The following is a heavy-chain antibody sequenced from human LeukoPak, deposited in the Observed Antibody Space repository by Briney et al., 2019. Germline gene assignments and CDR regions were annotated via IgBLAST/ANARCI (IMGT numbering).Heavy chain of an antibody. CDR3: ARHATSGSGTYPLDY. J-gene: IGHJ4*02. CDR2: IYYSGST. D-gene: IGHD3-10*01. CDR1: GVSISSYY. Sequence: SETLSLTCTVSGVSISSYYWSWLRQPPGKGLEWIGYIYYSGSTNYNPSLKSRVTISVDTSKNQFSLKLTSVTAADTAVYYCARHATSGSGTYPLDYWGQGTLVTVSS. V-gene: IGHV4-59*08.